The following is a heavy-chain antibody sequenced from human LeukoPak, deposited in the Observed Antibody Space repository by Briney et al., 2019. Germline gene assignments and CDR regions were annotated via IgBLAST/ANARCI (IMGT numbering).Heavy chain of an antibody. D-gene: IGHD6-19*01. J-gene: IGHJ4*02. V-gene: IGHV3-74*01. CDR1: GFTFSSYA. Sequence: GGSLRLSCAASGFTFSSYAMHWVRRAPGKGLVWVSRINSDGSSTSYADSVKGRFTISRDNAKNTLYLQMNSLRAEDTAVYYCARTRLYSSGWYDNWGQGTLVTVSS. CDR3: ARTRLYSSGWYDN. CDR2: INSDGSST.